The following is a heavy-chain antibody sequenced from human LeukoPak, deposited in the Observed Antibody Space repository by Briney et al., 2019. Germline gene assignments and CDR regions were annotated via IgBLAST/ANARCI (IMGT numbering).Heavy chain of an antibody. J-gene: IGHJ4*02. CDR3: ARLGRYYSDSSGYKASYFFDY. V-gene: IGHV4-39*01. Sequence: SETLSLTCTVSGGSISSSSYYWGWIRQPPGKGLEWIGSIYYSGSTYYNPSLKSRVTISVDTSKNHFSLKLRSVTAADTAAYNCARLGRYYSDSSGYKASYFFDYWGQGTLVTVSS. D-gene: IGHD3-22*01. CDR2: IYYSGST. CDR1: GGSISSSSYY.